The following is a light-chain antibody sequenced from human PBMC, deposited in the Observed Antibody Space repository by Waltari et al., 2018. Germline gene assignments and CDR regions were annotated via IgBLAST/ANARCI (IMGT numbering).Light chain of an antibody. V-gene: IGLV2-8*01. CDR2: EVT. J-gene: IGLJ3*02. Sequence: QSALTQPPSASGSPGQSVTISCTGTTSDVGGYNYVSWYQQHPGKAPKLVIYEVTRRPAGVPDRFAGSSAGNTASLTVSGLQAEDEANYSCSSYAGSNNLVVFGGGTKLTVL. CDR3: SSYAGSNNLVV. CDR1: TSDVGGYNY.